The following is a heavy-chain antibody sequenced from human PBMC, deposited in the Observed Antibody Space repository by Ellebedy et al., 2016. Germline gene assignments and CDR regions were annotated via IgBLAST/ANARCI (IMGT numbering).Heavy chain of an antibody. CDR2: IISDGSTT. J-gene: IGHJ4*02. CDR3: ARAIFGTHPDY. CDR1: GFSFSSYW. V-gene: IGHV3-74*01. D-gene: IGHD3-3*01. Sequence: GGSLRLSXAASGFSFSSYWMHWVRQAPGKGLVWVSRIISDGSTTDYADSVKGRFTISRDNAKNTLYLQMNSLRAEDTAVYYCARAIFGTHPDYWGQGTLVTVSS.